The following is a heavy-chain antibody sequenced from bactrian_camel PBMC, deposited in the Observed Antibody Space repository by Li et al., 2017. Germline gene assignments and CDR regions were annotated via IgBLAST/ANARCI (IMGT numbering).Heavy chain of an antibody. V-gene: IGHV3S1*01. Sequence: QVQLVESGGGLVQPGGSLRLSCAASGYTYNRNCMAWFRQAPGKEREGVARIATGSGNTYYADSVKGRFTISQDNAKNTQYLQLNSLKTEDTAMYYCAYCDYHFRSCRGQGTQVTVS. CDR3: AYCDYHFRSC. J-gene: IGHJ4*01. CDR1: GYTYNRNC. D-gene: IGHD5*01. CDR2: IATGSGNT.